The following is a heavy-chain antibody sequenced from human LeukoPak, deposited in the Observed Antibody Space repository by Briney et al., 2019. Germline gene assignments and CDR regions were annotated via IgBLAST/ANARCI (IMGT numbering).Heavy chain of an antibody. CDR3: AGRVGDSAFDI. Sequence: SETLSLTCTVSGGSISSYYWSWIRQPPANGLEWIGHIAYTGSTNYNPSLKSRVTISVDTSKNQFSLELGSVTVADTAVYYCAGRVGDSAFDIWGPGTMVTVSS. J-gene: IGHJ3*02. V-gene: IGHV4-59*08. CDR1: GGSISSYY. D-gene: IGHD1-26*01. CDR2: IAYTGST.